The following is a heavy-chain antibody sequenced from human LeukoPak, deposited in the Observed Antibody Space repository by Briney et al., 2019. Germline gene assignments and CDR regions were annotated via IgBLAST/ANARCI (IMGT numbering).Heavy chain of an antibody. D-gene: IGHD1-26*01. Sequence: ASVKVSCKASGYTFTTYYMHWVRQAPGQGLEWMGIINPSGGSTRYAQKFQGRVTMTRDMSTSTVYMELSSLRSEDTAVYYCARNSGSFPGLAFDIWGQGTMVTVSS. CDR1: GYTFTTYY. CDR2: INPSGGST. J-gene: IGHJ3*02. CDR3: ARNSGSFPGLAFDI. V-gene: IGHV1-46*01.